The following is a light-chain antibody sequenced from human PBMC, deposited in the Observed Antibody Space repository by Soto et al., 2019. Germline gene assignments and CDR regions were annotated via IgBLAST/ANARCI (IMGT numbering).Light chain of an antibody. V-gene: IGLV1-47*01. CDR2: RNN. J-gene: IGLJ2*01. Sequence: QSVLTQPPSASGTPGQRVTISCYGSSSNIGSNYVYWYQQLPGTAPKLLIYRNNQRPSGVPDRFSGSKSGTSASLAISGLRSEDEADYYCAAWDASLSGYVVFGGGTKLTVL. CDR3: AAWDASLSGYVV. CDR1: SSNIGSNY.